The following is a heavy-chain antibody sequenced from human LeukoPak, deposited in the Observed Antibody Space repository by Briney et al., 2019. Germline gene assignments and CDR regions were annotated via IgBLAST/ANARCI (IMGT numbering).Heavy chain of an antibody. Sequence: GGSLRLSCAASGFTFSSYAMSWVRQAPGKGLEWVSAISGSGGGTYYADSFKGRFTISRDNSKSTLYLQMNSLRAEDTAVDYCEKDRLCGRWEQLRTAHFDYWREGTLVSVPS. D-gene: IGHD1-26*01. CDR3: EKDRLCGRWEQLRTAHFDY. CDR1: GFTFSSYA. V-gene: IGHV3-23*01. CDR2: ISGSGGGT. J-gene: IGHJ4*02.